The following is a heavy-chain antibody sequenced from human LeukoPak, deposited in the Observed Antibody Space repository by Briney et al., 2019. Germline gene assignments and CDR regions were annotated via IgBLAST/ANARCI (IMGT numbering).Heavy chain of an antibody. J-gene: IGHJ3*02. CDR3: ARDHYYDSSGYYIDAFDI. V-gene: IGHV3-48*02. CDR2: ISSSSSTI. CDR1: GFTFSSYS. D-gene: IGHD3-22*01. Sequence: GSLRLSCAASGFTFSSYSMNWVRQAPGKGLEWVSYISSSSSTIYYADSVKGRFTISRDNAKNSLYLQMNSLRDEDTAVYYCARDHYYDSSGYYIDAFDIWGQGTMVTVSS.